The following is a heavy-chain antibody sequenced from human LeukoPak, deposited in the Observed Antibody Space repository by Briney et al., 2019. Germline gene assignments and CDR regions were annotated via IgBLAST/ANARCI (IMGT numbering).Heavy chain of an antibody. Sequence: GESLKISCKGSGYSFTSYWIGWVRQMPGKGLEWMGIIYPGDSDTRYSPSFQGQVTIPADKSISTAYLQWSGLKASDTAMYYCARRGYYDSSGYYYWASAFDIWGQGTMVTVSS. V-gene: IGHV5-51*01. D-gene: IGHD3-22*01. J-gene: IGHJ3*02. CDR3: ARRGYYDSSGYYYWASAFDI. CDR1: GYSFTSYW. CDR2: IYPGDSDT.